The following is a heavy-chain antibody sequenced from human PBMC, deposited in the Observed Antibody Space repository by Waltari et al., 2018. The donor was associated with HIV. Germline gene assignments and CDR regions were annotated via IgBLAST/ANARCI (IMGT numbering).Heavy chain of an antibody. CDR2: INPNSGGT. CDR3: ARGPGYCSSTSCSGLGY. Sequence: QVQLVQSGAEVKKPGASVKVSCTASGYTFTGYFMHWVGLAPGQGLEWMGWINPNSGGTNYAQKFQGRVTMTRDTSISTAYMELSRLRSDDTAVYYCARGPGYCSSTSCSGLGYWGQGTLVTVSS. J-gene: IGHJ4*02. V-gene: IGHV1-2*02. D-gene: IGHD2-2*01. CDR1: GYTFTGYF.